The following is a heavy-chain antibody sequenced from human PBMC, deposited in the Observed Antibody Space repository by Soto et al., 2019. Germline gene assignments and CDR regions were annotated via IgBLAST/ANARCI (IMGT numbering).Heavy chain of an antibody. CDR1: GFTFSSYG. CDR2: ISYDGSNK. D-gene: IGHD1-26*01. J-gene: IGHJ6*02. CDR3: ARGEANYGMDV. V-gene: IGHV3-30*03. Sequence: PGGSLRLSCAASGFTFSSYGMHWVRQAPGKGLEWVAVISYDGSNKYYADSVKGRFTISRDNSKNTLYLQMNSLRAEDTAVYYCARGEANYGMDVWGQGTTVTVSS.